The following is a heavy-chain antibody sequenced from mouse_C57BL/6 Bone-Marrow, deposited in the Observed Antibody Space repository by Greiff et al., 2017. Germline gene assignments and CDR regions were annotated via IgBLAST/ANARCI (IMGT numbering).Heavy chain of an antibody. Sequence: QVQLKQPGAELVMPGASVKLSCKASGYTFTSYWMHWVKQRPGQGLEWIGEIDPSDSYTNYNQKFKGKSTLTVDKSSSTAYMQLSSLTSEDSAVYYCASHYYGSSYWYFDVGGTGTTVTVSS. J-gene: IGHJ1*03. CDR1: GYTFTSYW. CDR2: IDPSDSYT. V-gene: IGHV1-69*01. D-gene: IGHD1-1*01. CDR3: ASHYYGSSYWYFDV.